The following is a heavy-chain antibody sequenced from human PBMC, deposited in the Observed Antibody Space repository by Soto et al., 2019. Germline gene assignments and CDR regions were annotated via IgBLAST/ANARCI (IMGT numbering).Heavy chain of an antibody. D-gene: IGHD1-26*01. CDR1: GGSISSYY. CDR2: IYYSGST. Sequence: SETLSLTCTVSGGSISSYYWSWIRQPPGKGLEWIGYIYYSGSTNYNPSLKSRVTISVDTSKNQFSLKLSSVTAADTAVYYWARDAEVNSGSYYDYWGQGTLVTVSS. J-gene: IGHJ4*02. V-gene: IGHV4-59*01. CDR3: ARDAEVNSGSYYDY.